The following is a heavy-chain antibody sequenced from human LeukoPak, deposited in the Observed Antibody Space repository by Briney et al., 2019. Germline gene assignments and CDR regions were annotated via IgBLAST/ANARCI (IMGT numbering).Heavy chain of an antibody. CDR3: ARDYVSGSFGP. D-gene: IGHD3-10*01. Sequence: GGSLRLSCAASEITISSYWMHWLRQAPRKGLVWASHIKTDGRSTNYEECVKGRFTSSRDHAKNTVYLQMNSRRAEDTAVYCCARDYVSGSFGPWGQGTLVTVSS. V-gene: IGHV3-74*01. CDR2: IKTDGRST. CDR1: EITISSYW. J-gene: IGHJ5*02.